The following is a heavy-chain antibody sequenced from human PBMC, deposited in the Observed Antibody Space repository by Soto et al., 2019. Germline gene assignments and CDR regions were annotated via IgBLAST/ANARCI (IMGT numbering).Heavy chain of an antibody. CDR3: AKDTDYYGSGSYFLN. D-gene: IGHD3-10*01. CDR1: GFTFSSYA. Sequence: LRLSCAASGFTFSSYAMSWVRQAPGKGLEWVSAISGSGGSTYYADSVKGRFTISRDNSKNTLYLQMNSLRAEDTAVYYCAKDTDYYGSGSYFLNWGQGTLVTVSS. J-gene: IGHJ4*02. CDR2: ISGSGGST. V-gene: IGHV3-23*01.